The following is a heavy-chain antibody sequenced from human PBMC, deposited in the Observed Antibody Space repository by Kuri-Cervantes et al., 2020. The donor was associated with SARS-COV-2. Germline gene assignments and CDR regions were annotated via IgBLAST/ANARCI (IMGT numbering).Heavy chain of an antibody. CDR1: GGSFSGYY. Sequence: GSLRLSCAVYGGSFSGYYWSWIRQPPGKGLEWIGEINHSGSTNYNPSLKSRVTVSVDTSKNQFSLKLSSVTAADTAVYYCARHGHGSSWYYYYYGIDVWGQGTTVTVSS. J-gene: IGHJ6*02. V-gene: IGHV4-34*01. CDR2: INHSGST. CDR3: ARHGHGSSWYYYYYGIDV. D-gene: IGHD6-13*01.